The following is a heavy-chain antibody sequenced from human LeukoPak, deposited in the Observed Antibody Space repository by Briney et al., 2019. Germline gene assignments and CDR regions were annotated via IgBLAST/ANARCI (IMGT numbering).Heavy chain of an antibody. Sequence: ASVKVSCKASGGTFSSYAISWVRQAPGQGLEWMGRIIPILGIANYAQKFQGWVTMTRDTSISTAYMELSRLRSDDAAVYYCARARIRGYSYGYNAFDIWGQGTMVTVSS. J-gene: IGHJ3*02. D-gene: IGHD5-18*01. V-gene: IGHV1-69*04. CDR3: ARARIRGYSYGYNAFDI. CDR2: IIPILGIA. CDR1: GGTFSSYA.